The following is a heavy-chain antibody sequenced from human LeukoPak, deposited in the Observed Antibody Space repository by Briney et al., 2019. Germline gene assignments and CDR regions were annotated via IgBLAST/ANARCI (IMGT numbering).Heavy chain of an antibody. V-gene: IGHV3-48*01. J-gene: IGHJ4*01. CDR1: GFNFIDYS. CDR3: ARDHRYAFDN. D-gene: IGHD5-12*01. Sequence: GGSLRLSCAASGFNFIDYSMNWVRQAPGQGLEWISYIGISSGNTKYADSVKGRFTISRDKARNSLYLQMNSLRVGDTAVYYCARDHRYAFDNWGHGTLVTVSS. CDR2: IGISSGNT.